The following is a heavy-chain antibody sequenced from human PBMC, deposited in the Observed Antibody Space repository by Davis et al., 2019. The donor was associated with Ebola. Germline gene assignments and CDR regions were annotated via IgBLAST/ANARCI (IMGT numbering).Heavy chain of an antibody. CDR2: ISAYNGNT. CDR3: ARAILIRGQNWFDP. Sequence: AASVKVSCKASGHTFTSDGITWVRQAPGQGLEWMGWISAYNGNTRYAQRLQGRVTMTIDTSTRTAYMELRSLRFDDTAVYYCARAILIRGQNWFDPWGQGTLVIVSS. CDR1: GHTFTSDG. J-gene: IGHJ5*02. V-gene: IGHV1-18*04. D-gene: IGHD3-10*01.